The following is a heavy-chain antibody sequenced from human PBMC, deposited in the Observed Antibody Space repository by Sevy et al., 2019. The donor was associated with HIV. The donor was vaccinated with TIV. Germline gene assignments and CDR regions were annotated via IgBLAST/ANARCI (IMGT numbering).Heavy chain of an antibody. V-gene: IGHV3-15*01. CDR3: VTDEEWNGVGATSFDY. CDR2: IKSKTDGGTT. Sequence: GGSLRLSCAASGFIFSSAWMSWVRQAPGKGLEWVGRIKSKTDGGTTDYAAPVRGRFTISRDDSKNTLYLQMNSLKTEDTAVYYCVTDEEWNGVGATSFDYWGQGILVTVSS. J-gene: IGHJ4*02. CDR1: GFIFSSAW. D-gene: IGHD1-26*01.